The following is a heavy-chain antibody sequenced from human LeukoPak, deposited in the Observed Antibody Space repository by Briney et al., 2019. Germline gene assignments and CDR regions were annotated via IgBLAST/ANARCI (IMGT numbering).Heavy chain of an antibody. CDR3: AKALFGGSGSSDY. CDR2: ISWNSGSI. J-gene: IGHJ4*02. CDR1: GFTFDDYA. D-gene: IGHD3-10*01. V-gene: IGHV3-9*01. Sequence: GGSLRLSCAASGFTFDDYAMHWVRQAPGKGLEWVSGISWNSGSIGYADSVKGRFTISRDNAKNSLYLQMNSLRAEDTALHYCAKALFGGSGSSDYWGQGTLVTVSS.